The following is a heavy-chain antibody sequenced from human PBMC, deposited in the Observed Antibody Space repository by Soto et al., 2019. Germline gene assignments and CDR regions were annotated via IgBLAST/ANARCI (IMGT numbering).Heavy chain of an antibody. CDR3: ARLFGDYVGWFDP. D-gene: IGHD4-17*01. J-gene: IGHJ5*02. Sequence: QVQLQESGPGLVKPSQTLSLTCTVSGGSITSGPYYWSWIRQHPGKGLEWIRYIYYTGSTYSNPSLESRITMSVDTSKNQFSLKLRSVTAADTAVYYCARLFGDYVGWFDPWGQGPLVTVSS. V-gene: IGHV4-31*03. CDR1: GGSITSGPYY. CDR2: IYYTGST.